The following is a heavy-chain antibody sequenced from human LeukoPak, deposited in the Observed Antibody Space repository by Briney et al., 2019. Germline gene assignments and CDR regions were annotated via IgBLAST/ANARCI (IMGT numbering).Heavy chain of an antibody. CDR3: ARSELGYSYHYMDV. CDR1: GFTFSNAW. J-gene: IGHJ6*03. Sequence: GGSLRLSCAASGFTFSNAWMTWVRQAPGKGLEWVASISSDSSYIDYADSVKGRFTISRDNAKNSLYLQMNSLRAEDTAVYYCARSELGYSYHYMDVWGKGTTVTVSS. D-gene: IGHD7-27*01. CDR2: ISSDSSYI. V-gene: IGHV3-21*01.